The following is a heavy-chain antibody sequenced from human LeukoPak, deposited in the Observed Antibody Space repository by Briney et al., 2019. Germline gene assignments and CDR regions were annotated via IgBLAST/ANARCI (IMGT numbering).Heavy chain of an antibody. CDR2: IYYSGST. Sequence: SETLSLTCTVSGGSISSGSYYWSWIRQPPGKGLEWIGYIYYSGSTNYNPSLKSRVTISVDTSKNQFSLKLSSVTAADTAVYYCARDRRLGAAAGTNWFDPWGQGTLVTVPS. J-gene: IGHJ5*02. D-gene: IGHD6-13*01. CDR3: ARDRRLGAAAGTNWFDP. CDR1: GGSISSGSYY. V-gene: IGHV4-61*01.